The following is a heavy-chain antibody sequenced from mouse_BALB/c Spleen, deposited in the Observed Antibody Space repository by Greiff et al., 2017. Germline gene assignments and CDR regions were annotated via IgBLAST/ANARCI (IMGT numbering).Heavy chain of an antibody. V-gene: IGHV3-6*02. CDR3: ARGYGNYLYFDV. D-gene: IGHD2-1*01. J-gene: IGHJ1*01. Sequence: EVQLQQSGPGLVKPSQSLSLTCSVTGYSITSGYYWNWIRQFPGNQLEWMGYISYDGSNNYNPSLKNRISITRDTSKNQFFLKLNSVTTEDTATYYCARGYGNYLYFDVWGAGTTVTVSS. CDR2: ISYDGSN. CDR1: GYSITSGYY.